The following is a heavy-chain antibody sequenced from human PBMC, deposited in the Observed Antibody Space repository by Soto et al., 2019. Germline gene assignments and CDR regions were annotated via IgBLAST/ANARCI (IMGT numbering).Heavy chain of an antibody. CDR1: GFTFSNYA. D-gene: IGHD3-22*01. CDR2: IGGRGTSS. J-gene: IGHJ4*02. V-gene: IGHV3-23*01. Sequence: GGSLRLSCAASGFTFSNYAMSWVRQAPGKGLEWVSGIGGRGTSSYYADSVKGRFAISRDNSYNTLFLQLHSLRAEDTAVYYCAKSRYADSSGDYYDFWGQGTRVPVSP. CDR3: AKSRYADSSGDYYDF.